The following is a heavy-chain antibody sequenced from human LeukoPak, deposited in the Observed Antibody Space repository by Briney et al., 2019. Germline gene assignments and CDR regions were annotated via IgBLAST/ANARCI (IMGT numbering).Heavy chain of an antibody. Sequence: GGSLRLSCAASGFTFSSYSMNWVRQAPGKGLEWVSYISSSSSTIYYAASVKGRFTISRDNAKNSLYLQMNSLRAEDTAVYSCASSTGGKSDYWGQGTLVTVSS. D-gene: IGHD4-23*01. CDR1: GFTFSSYS. CDR3: ASSTGGKSDY. V-gene: IGHV3-48*01. J-gene: IGHJ4*02. CDR2: ISSSSSTI.